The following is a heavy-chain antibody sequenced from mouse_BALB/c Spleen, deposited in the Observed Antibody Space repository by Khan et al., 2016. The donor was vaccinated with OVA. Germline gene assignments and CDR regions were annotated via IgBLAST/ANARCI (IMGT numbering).Heavy chain of an antibody. J-gene: IGHJ4*01. CDR1: GFTFSDYG. Sequence: EVELVESGGGLVQPGGSRKPSCAASGFTFSDYGMAWVRQAPGKGPEWVAFISSLAYSIYYADTVTGRFTISRENAKNTLYLEMSSLRSEDTAMYFCVRWAMDYWGQGTSVTVSS. CDR2: ISSLAYSI. V-gene: IGHV5-15*02. CDR3: VRWAMDY.